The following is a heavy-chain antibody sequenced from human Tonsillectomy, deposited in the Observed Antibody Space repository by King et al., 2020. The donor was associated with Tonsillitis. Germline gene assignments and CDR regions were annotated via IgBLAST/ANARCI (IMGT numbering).Heavy chain of an antibody. D-gene: IGHD3-16*01. CDR3: ARGSYDYASKFDY. Sequence: VQLQESGPGLVKPSQTLSLTCAVSGGSISSGGYSWSWIRQPPGKGLEWIGYIYYSGSTFYNPSLKSRLTILVDTSKNQFSLKLSSVTAADTAVYFCARGSYDYASKFDYWVQGTLATVSS. CDR2: IYYSGST. V-gene: IGHV4-30-4*07. J-gene: IGHJ4*02. CDR1: GGSISSGGYS.